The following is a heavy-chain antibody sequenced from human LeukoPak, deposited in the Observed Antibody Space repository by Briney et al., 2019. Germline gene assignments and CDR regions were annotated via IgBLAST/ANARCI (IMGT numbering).Heavy chain of an antibody. CDR2: IKQDGTEK. CDR3: ARPLMYYYGSETYFWFDP. J-gene: IGHJ5*02. Sequence: PGGSLRLSCAASGFTFSSYAMNWVRQAPGKGLKWVANIKQDGTEKYYVDSVKGRFTISRDNTKNSLSLQMNNLRAEDTAIYYCARPLMYYYGSETYFWFDPWGQGTLVTVSS. D-gene: IGHD3-10*01. V-gene: IGHV3-7*01. CDR1: GFTFSSYA.